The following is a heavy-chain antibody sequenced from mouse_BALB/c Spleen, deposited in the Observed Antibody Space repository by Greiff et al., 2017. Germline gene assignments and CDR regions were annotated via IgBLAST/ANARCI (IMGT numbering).Heavy chain of an antibody. CDR3: ANTFITPVTHWYLDV. CDR1: GFTFSSYG. D-gene: IGHD1-1*01. J-gene: IGHJ1*01. Sequence: EVKLMESGGDLVKPGGSLKLSCAASGFTFSSYGMSWVRQTPDKRLEWVATISSGGSYTYYPDSVEGRCTISRDNAKNTLYMQMSSLKSEDTAMYYCANTFITPVTHWYLDVWGAGTTVTVSS. V-gene: IGHV5-6*01. CDR2: ISSGGSYT.